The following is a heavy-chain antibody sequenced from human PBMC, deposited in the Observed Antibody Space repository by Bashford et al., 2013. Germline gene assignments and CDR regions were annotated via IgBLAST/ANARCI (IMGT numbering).Heavy chain of an antibody. J-gene: IGHJ6*02. CDR3: ARTPLGYYYGMDV. CDR1: GYTFTGYY. CDR2: INPNSGGT. V-gene: IGHV1-2*02. Sequence: VASVKVSCKASGYTFTGYYMHWVRQAPGQGLEWMGWINPNSGGTNYAQKFQGRVTMTRDTSISTAYMELSRLRSDDTAVYYCARTPLGYYYGMDVWGQGTTVTVSS. D-gene: IGHD2-15*01.